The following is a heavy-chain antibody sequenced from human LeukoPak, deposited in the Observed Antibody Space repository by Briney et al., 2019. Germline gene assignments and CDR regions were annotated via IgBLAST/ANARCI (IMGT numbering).Heavy chain of an antibody. D-gene: IGHD6-13*01. Sequence: ASVKVSCKASGYSFTSYGISWVRQAPGQGLEWMGWISTYDGNTNYAQRVQDRLTMTTDSSTSTAYMELSSLRSEDTAVYYCARVGGIAAAGTDYWGQGTLVTVSS. CDR3: ARVGGIAAAGTDY. V-gene: IGHV1-18*04. CDR2: ISTYDGNT. J-gene: IGHJ4*02. CDR1: GYSFTSYG.